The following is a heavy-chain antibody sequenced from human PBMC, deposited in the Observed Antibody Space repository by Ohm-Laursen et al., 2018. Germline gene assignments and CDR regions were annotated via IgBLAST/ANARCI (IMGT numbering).Heavy chain of an antibody. CDR3: ARVRQLVLQTPYYFDY. Sequence: GESLRISCKGSGYSFTSYWIGWVRQMPGKGLEWMGIIYPGDSDTRYSPSFQGQVTISADKSISTAYLQWSSLKASDTAMYYCARVRQLVLQTPYYFDYWGQGTLVTVSS. J-gene: IGHJ4*02. V-gene: IGHV5-51*01. CDR1: GYSFTSYW. CDR2: IYPGDSDT. D-gene: IGHD6-13*01.